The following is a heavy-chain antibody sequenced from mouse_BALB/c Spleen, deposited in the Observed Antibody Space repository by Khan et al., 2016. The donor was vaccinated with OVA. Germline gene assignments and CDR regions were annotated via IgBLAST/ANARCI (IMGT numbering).Heavy chain of an antibody. D-gene: IGHD2-2*01. CDR2: IDPFSGAI. CDR1: GYSFTSYY. Sequence: VQLKQSGPELMKPGASVKISCKASGYSFTSYYIHWMIESHGTSLEWIGYIDPFSGAITYNQKFKGKATLTVDKSSNTAYIHLRNLTSEDSAVYYCTRHGYVAWFTYWGQGTLVTVSA. CDR3: TRHGYVAWFTY. V-gene: IGHV1-31*01. J-gene: IGHJ3*01.